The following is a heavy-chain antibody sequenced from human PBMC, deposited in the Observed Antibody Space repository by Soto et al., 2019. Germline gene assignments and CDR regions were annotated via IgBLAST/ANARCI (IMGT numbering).Heavy chain of an antibody. J-gene: IGHJ6*02. CDR1: GFTFSDYY. CDR2: ISSSGSTI. V-gene: IGHV3-11*01. CDR3: ARIDCSSTSCYYYYGMDV. D-gene: IGHD2-2*01. Sequence: GGSLRLSCAASGFTFSDYYMSWIRQAPGKGLEWVSYISSSGSTIYYADSVKGRFTISRDNAKNSLYLQMNSLRAEDTAVYYCARIDCSSTSCYYYYGMDVWGQGTTVTVSS.